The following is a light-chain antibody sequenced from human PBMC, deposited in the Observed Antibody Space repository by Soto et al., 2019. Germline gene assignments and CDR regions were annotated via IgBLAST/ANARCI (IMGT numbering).Light chain of an antibody. CDR1: QSVSNY. V-gene: IGKV3-11*01. J-gene: IGKJ4*01. Sequence: VLTQSPAILSLSPGERATLDCRASQSVSNYLAWYQQRPGQAPRLLIYDSSNRATGVPARFSASGSGTDFTLPISSLEPDDFAVYYCQQRRVWPLTCGGGTKVEIK. CDR2: DSS. CDR3: QQRRVWPLT.